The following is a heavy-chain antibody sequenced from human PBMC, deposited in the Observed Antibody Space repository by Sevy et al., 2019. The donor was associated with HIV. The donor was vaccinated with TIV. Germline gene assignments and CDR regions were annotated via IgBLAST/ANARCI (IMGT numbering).Heavy chain of an antibody. CDR3: AREGGYCSSTSCYTPGSVYVYYGMDV. D-gene: IGHD2-2*02. J-gene: IGHJ6*02. V-gene: IGHV3-48*03. Sequence: GGSLRLSCAASGFTVSSYEMNWVRQAPGKGLEWVSYISSSGSTVYYADSVKGRLTISRDNAKNSLYLQMNSLRAEDTAVYDCAREGGYCSSTSCYTPGSVYVYYGMDVWGQGTTVTVSS. CDR2: ISSSGSTV. CDR1: GFTVSSYE.